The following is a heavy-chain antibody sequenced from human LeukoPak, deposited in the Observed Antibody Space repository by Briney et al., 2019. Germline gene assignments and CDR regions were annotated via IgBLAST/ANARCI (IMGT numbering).Heavy chain of an antibody. Sequence: PGGSLRLSCAASGFTFSSYSMNWVRQAPGKGLEWVSCISSSSSTIYYADSVKGRFTISRDNAKNSLYLQMNSLRAEDTAVYYCARVRSKITMVRGVIIRAGDFDYWGQGTLVTVSS. V-gene: IGHV3-48*01. CDR2: ISSSSSTI. CDR3: ARVRSKITMVRGVIIRAGDFDY. J-gene: IGHJ4*02. CDR1: GFTFSSYS. D-gene: IGHD3-10*01.